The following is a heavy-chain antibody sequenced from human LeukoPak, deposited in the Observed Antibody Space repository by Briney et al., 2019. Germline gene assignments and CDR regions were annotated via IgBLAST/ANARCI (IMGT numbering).Heavy chain of an antibody. J-gene: IGHJ5*02. CDR2: INPNSGGT. CDR3: ARGYFGDYVLDT. V-gene: IGHV1-2*02. Sequence: ASVKVSCKAYGYRFRDHYIHWVRQAPGQGLEYLGWINPNSGGTNYAQKFQGRVTLTRDTSIDTAYIHLDSLTSDDTAVYFCARGYFGDYVLDTWGQGTLVPVSS. D-gene: IGHD4-17*01. CDR1: GYRFRDHY.